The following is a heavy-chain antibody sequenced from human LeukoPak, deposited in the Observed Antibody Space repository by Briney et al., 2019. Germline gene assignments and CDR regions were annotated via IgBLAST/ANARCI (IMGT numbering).Heavy chain of an antibody. V-gene: IGHV1-2*04. D-gene: IGHD5-12*01. CDR1: GYTFTDYY. CDR2: INPNNDDT. CDR3: ARVPGGLSYFFDR. Sequence: ASVKVSCKASGYTFTDYYTHWLRQAPGQGLEWMGWINPNNDDTKYAQKFQGWVTMTKDTSINTAYVELRRLTSDDTAVYFCARVPGGLSYFFDRWGQGTLVTVSS. J-gene: IGHJ4*02.